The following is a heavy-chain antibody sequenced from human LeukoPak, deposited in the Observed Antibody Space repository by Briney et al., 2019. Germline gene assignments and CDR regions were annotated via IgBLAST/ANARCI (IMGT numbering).Heavy chain of an antibody. V-gene: IGHV3-73*01. Sequence: GGSLKLSCAASGFTFSGSAMHWVRQASGKGLEWVGRIRSKANSYATAYAASVKGRFTISRDDSKNTAYLQMNSLKTEDTAVYYCARTRSSGWYEGPYYGMGVWDQGTTVTVSS. CDR3: ARTRSSGWYEGPYYGMGV. D-gene: IGHD6-19*01. CDR2: IRSKANSYAT. CDR1: GFTFSGSA. J-gene: IGHJ6*02.